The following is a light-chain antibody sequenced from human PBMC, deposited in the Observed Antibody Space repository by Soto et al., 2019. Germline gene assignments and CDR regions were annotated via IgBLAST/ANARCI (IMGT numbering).Light chain of an antibody. CDR2: AAS. Sequence: DIQMTHSPSSLSASVLYIVTITCRASQGISNYLAWYQQKPGKVPKLLIYAASTLQSGVPSRFSGSGSGTDFTLTISSLQPEDVATYYCQKYNSASWTFGQGTKVDIK. CDR3: QKYNSASWT. CDR1: QGISNY. V-gene: IGKV1-27*01. J-gene: IGKJ1*01.